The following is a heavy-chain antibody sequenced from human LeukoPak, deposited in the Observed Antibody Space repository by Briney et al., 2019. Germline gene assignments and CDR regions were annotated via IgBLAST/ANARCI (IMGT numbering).Heavy chain of an antibody. Sequence: GGSLRLSCAASGFTFSNYGMNWVRHAPGKGLEWVSYISSSSSTIYYADSVTGRFTISRDNAKNSLYLQMNSLRAEDTAVYYCARAGYSSGWYPLSDWFDPWGQGTLVTVSS. V-gene: IGHV3-48*01. CDR1: GFTFSNYG. D-gene: IGHD6-19*01. CDR2: ISSSSSTI. CDR3: ARAGYSSGWYPLSDWFDP. J-gene: IGHJ5*02.